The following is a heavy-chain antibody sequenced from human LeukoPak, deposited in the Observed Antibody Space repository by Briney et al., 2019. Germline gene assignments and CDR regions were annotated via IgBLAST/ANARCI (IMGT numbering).Heavy chain of an antibody. CDR2: ITGSGGNT. J-gene: IGHJ4*02. Sequence: GGSLRLSCAASGFTFSNYAMSWVRQAPAKGLEWVSAITGSGGNTYYADSVKGRFTISRDNSKNTVFLQMNSLRAEDTAVYYCAKWGDYDVLTGYYVSVYWGQGTLVTVSS. CDR1: GFTFSNYA. D-gene: IGHD3-9*01. V-gene: IGHV3-23*01. CDR3: AKWGDYDVLTGYYVSVY.